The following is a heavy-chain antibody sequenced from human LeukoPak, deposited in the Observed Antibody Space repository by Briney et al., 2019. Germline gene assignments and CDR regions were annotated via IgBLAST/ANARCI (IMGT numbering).Heavy chain of an antibody. D-gene: IGHD3-16*02. CDR1: GGSISSSSYY. Sequence: PSETLSLTCTVSGGSISSSSYYWGWIRQPPGKGLEWIGSIYYSGSTYYNPSLKSRVTISVDTSKNQFSLKLSSVTAADTAVYYCASPKNYDYVWGSYRTPFGYWVQGTLDTVPS. CDR3: ASPKNYDYVWGSYRTPFGY. J-gene: IGHJ4*02. CDR2: IYYSGST. V-gene: IGHV4-39*01.